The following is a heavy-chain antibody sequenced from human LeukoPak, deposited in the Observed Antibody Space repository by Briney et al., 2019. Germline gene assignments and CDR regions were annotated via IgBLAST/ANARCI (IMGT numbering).Heavy chain of an antibody. J-gene: IGHJ4*01. CDR1: GFTFSNYA. D-gene: IGHD2/OR15-2a*01. Sequence: GGSLRLSCAASGFTFSNYAMQWVRQGARKGVEGVAFIRYDGTNKNYADSMKGRFSISRDNSKNTLYMKMNIMTAADTDVYYWGILDSTIDYWGQGTRVTVSS. CDR2: IRYDGTNK. V-gene: IGHV3-30*02. CDR3: GILDSTIDY.